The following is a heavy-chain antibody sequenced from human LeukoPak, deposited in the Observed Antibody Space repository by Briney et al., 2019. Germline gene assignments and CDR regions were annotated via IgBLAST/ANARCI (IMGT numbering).Heavy chain of an antibody. D-gene: IGHD6-19*01. V-gene: IGHV4-39*07. CDR1: GGSISSSSYY. J-gene: IGHJ4*02. CDR2: IYHSGYT. CDR3: AREGFSSGWYPDC. Sequence: SETLSLTCTVSGGSISSSSYYWGWIRQPPGKGLEWIGSIYHSGYTYYNPSVESRVTISVDTSKNQFSLKLSSVTAADTAVYYCAREGFSSGWYPDCWSQGALVTVSS.